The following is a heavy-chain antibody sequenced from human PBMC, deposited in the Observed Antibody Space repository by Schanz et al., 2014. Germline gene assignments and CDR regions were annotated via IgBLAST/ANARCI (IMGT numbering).Heavy chain of an antibody. V-gene: IGHV1-8*01. CDR2: MNPTTGNR. D-gene: IGHD4-17*01. Sequence: QVQLVQSGAEVKKPGASVRVSCKASGYSFTTYDVNWVRQATGQGLEWMGWMNPTTGNRGYAQNFQGRGTMTRDTALKTAYMEMTDLKCEVAGLYCGARDYGDRPLWGQGTLIAVSS. J-gene: IGHJ4*02. CDR3: ARDYGDRPL. CDR1: GYSFTTYD.